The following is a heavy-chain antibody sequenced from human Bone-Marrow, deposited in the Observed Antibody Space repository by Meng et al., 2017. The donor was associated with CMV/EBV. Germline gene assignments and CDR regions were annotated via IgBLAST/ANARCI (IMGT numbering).Heavy chain of an antibody. J-gene: IGHJ5*02. D-gene: IGHD2-2*01. CDR2: IYYSGST. V-gene: IGHV4-61*01. Sequence: GSLRLSCTVSGGSVSSGSYYWSWIRQPPGKGLEWIGYIYYSGSTNYNPSLKSRVTISVDTAKNQFTLKLSSVTAADTAVYYCARGNFDIVVVPAAIGGWFDPWGQGTLVTVSS. CDR1: GGSVSSGSYY. CDR3: ARGNFDIVVVPAAIGGWFDP.